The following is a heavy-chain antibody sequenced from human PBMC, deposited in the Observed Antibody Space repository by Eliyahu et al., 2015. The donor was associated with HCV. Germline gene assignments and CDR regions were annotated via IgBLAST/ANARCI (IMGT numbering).Heavy chain of an antibody. J-gene: IGHJ6*02. V-gene: IGHV3-33*01. CDR3: ARDQGDSMVPIRGLDV. Sequence: QVQLVESGGGVVQPGKSLRLXCVGTGFSRSNYGXHXVRQTPGKGXEXVAVMWHDGANTHYADSVKDRFSLSRDKPKNTMFLQMSSLRGEDTGVYFCARDQGDSMVPIRGLDVWGQGTTVTVSS. CDR1: GFSRSNYG. D-gene: IGHD3-22*01. CDR2: MWHDGANT.